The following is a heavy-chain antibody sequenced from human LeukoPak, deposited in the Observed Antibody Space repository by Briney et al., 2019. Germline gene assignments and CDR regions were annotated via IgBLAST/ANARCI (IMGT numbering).Heavy chain of an antibody. J-gene: IGHJ6*02. Sequence: SETLSLTCAVSGGSISSGGYSWSWIRQPPGKGLEWIGYIYHSGSTYYNPSLKSRVTISVDRSKNQFSLKLSSVTAADTAVYYCVCGYYYYGMDVWGQGTTVTVSS. CDR1: GGSISSGGYS. V-gene: IGHV4-30-2*01. CDR3: VCGYYYYGMDV. CDR2: IYHSGST.